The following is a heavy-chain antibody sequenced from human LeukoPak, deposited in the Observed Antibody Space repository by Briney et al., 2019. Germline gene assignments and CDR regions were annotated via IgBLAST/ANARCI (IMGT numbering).Heavy chain of an antibody. CDR1: GGSISSYY. J-gene: IGHJ2*01. CDR3: ARVDRYTSGWYLNWYFDL. CDR2: IYYSGST. D-gene: IGHD6-19*01. Sequence: PSETLSLTCTVSGGSISSYYWNWIRQPPGKGLEWIGYIYYSGSTHYNPSLKSRVTISADTSKNQFSLQLTSVTAADTAVYYCARVDRYTSGWYLNWYFDLWGRGTLVTVSS. V-gene: IGHV4-59*01.